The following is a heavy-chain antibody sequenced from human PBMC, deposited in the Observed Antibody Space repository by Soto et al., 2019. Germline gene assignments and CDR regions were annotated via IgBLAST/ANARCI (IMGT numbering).Heavy chain of an antibody. D-gene: IGHD2-2*01. CDR3: ARVGSPGGVPYRGPFDY. CDR2: IKQDGSEK. J-gene: IGHJ4*02. V-gene: IGHV3-7*01. CDR1: GFTFSSYW. Sequence: GGSLRLSCTASGFTFSSYWMSWVRQAPGKGLEWVANIKQDGSEKYYVDSVKGRFTISRDNAKNSLYLQMNSLRAEDTAVYYCARVGSPGGVPYRGPFDYWGQGTLVTVSS.